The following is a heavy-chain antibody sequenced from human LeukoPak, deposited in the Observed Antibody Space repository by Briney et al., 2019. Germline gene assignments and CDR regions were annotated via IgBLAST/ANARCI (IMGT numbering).Heavy chain of an antibody. CDR3: AKGSAGIAAAGTQGFWFDP. CDR1: GFTFSSYA. J-gene: IGHJ5*02. D-gene: IGHD6-13*01. V-gene: IGHV3-23*01. CDR2: ISGSGGST. Sequence: GGSLRLSCAASGFTFSSYAMSWVRQAPGKGLEWVSAISGSGGSTYYADSVKGRFTISRDNSKNTLYLQMNSLRAEDTAVYYCAKGSAGIAAAGTQGFWFDPWGQGTLVTVSS.